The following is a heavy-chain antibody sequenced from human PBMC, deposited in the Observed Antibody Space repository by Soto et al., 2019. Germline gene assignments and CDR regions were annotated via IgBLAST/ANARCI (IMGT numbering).Heavy chain of an antibody. J-gene: IGHJ3*02. D-gene: IGHD3-9*01. Sequence: QVQLVQSGAEVKKPGASVKVSCKASGYTFSGYYMHWVRQAPGQGLEWMGWINPKSGGTIDAQRFQGRVTMTRDTYINTAYMELTSLNSDDTAVYYCARDSYFDILSGYSRNAFNIWGQGTMVTVS. CDR2: INPKSGGT. V-gene: IGHV1-2*02. CDR3: ARDSYFDILSGYSRNAFNI. CDR1: GYTFSGYY.